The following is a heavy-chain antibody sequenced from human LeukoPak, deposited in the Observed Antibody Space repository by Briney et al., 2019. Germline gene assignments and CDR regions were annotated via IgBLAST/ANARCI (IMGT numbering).Heavy chain of an antibody. CDR1: GGSISSSSFF. V-gene: IGHV4-39*01. CDR3: VRRSSDTGMAGSGY. CDR2: IYYSGST. J-gene: IGHJ4*02. Sequence: PSETLSLTCSVSGGSISSSSFFWDWIRQPPGKGLEWIGSIYYSGSTYYNPSLKSRVTISVDTSKNQFSLKLSSITAADTAVYYCVRRSSDTGMAGSGYWGQGTLVTVSS. D-gene: IGHD5-18*01.